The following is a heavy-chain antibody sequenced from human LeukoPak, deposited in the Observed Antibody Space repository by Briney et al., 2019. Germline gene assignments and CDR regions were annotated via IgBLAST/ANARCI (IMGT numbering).Heavy chain of an antibody. CDR2: ISGSGDNT. D-gene: IGHD1-26*01. J-gene: IGHJ6*01. Sequence: GGSLRLSCAASGFTLSGFAMSWVRRTPGKGLEWVSGISGSGDNTLYAESVKGRFTISRDNSKDTLYLEMNSLTAEDTAIYYCAKMKGHPLPKYYMDVWGQGTTVTVSS. V-gene: IGHV3-23*01. CDR1: GFTLSGFA. CDR3: AKMKGHPLPKYYMDV.